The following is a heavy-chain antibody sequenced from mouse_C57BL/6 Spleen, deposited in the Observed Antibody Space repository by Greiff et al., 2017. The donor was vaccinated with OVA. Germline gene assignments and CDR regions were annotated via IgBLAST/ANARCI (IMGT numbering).Heavy chain of an antibody. CDR2: ISGGGGNT. CDR3: ANYDDDDARFAY. J-gene: IGHJ3*01. V-gene: IGHV5-9*01. D-gene: IGHD2-4*01. Sequence: EVMLVESGGGLVKPGGSLKLSCAASGFTFSSYTMSWVRQTPEKRLEWVATISGGGGNTYYPDSVKGRFTISRDNAKNTLYLQMSSLRSEDTALYYCANYDDDDARFAYWGQGTLVTVSA. CDR1: GFTFSSYT.